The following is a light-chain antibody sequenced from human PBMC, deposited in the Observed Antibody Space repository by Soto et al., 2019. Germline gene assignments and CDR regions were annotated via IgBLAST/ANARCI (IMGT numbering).Light chain of an antibody. V-gene: IGLV2-11*01. J-gene: IGLJ2*01. CDR1: SSDVGGYNY. CDR2: DVS. CDR3: CSYAGSYTLV. Sequence: QSALTQPRSVSGSPGQSVTISCTGTSSDVGGYNYVSWYQQHPGKAPKLMIYDVSKQPSGVPDRFSGSKSGNTASLTISGLQAEDEADYYCCSYAGSYTLVFGGGTKVTVL.